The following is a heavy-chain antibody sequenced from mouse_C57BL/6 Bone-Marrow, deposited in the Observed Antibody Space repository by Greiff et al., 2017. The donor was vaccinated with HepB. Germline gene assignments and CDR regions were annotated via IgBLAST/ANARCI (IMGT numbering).Heavy chain of an antibody. D-gene: IGHD1-1*01. V-gene: IGHV1-54*01. CDR2: INPGSGGT. CDR3: ARRFTTVVAKEYYFDV. J-gene: IGHJ1*03. CDR1: GYAFTNYL. Sequence: VQLQQSGAELVRPGTSVKVSCKASGYAFTNYLIEWVKQRPGQGLEWIGVINPGSGGTNYNEKFKGKATLTADKSSSTAYMQLSSLTSEDSAVYFCARRFTTVVAKEYYFDVWGTGTTVTVSS.